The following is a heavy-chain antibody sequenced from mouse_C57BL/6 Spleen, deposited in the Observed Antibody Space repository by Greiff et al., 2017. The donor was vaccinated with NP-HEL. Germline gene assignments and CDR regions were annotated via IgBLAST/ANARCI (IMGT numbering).Heavy chain of an antibody. Sequence: DVKLVESGGGLVKPGGSLKLSCAASGFTFSSYAMSWVRQTPEKRLEWVATISDGGSYTYYPDNVKGRFTISRDNAKNNLYLQMSHLKSEDTAMYYCARDGGYYDYDGFDWGQGTTLTVSS. J-gene: IGHJ2*01. V-gene: IGHV5-4*01. CDR1: GFTFSSYA. D-gene: IGHD2-4*01. CDR3: ARDGGYYDYDGFD. CDR2: ISDGGSYT.